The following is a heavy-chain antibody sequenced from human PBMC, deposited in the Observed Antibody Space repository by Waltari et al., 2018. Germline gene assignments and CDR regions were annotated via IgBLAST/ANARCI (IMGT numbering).Heavy chain of an antibody. J-gene: IGHJ4*02. CDR2: ISSSSSDI. V-gene: IGHV3-21*01. CDR1: GYTFTDYY. D-gene: IGHD2-21*01. CDR3: SRERDCVIISVLYYFDY. Sequence: EVQLVQSGAEVKKPGATVKIACKASGYTFTDYYMHWVRQAPGTGLEWVSSISSSSSDIYYADSVKVRFTISRDNAKNSLYLQMNSLRAEDTAVYYCSRERDCVIISVLYYFDYWGQGTLVTVSS.